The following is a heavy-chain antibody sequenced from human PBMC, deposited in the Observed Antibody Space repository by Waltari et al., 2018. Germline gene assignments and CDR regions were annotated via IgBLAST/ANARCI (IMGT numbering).Heavy chain of an antibody. CDR2: IYTSGST. CDR1: GGSISSGSYY. CDR3: AREVVVVAATYYYYYGMDV. V-gene: IGHV4-61*09. J-gene: IGHJ6*02. D-gene: IGHD2-15*01. Sequence: QVQLQESGPGLVKPSQTLSLTCTVSGGSISSGSYYWSWIRQPAGKGLEWIGYIYTSGSTNSNPSLKSRVTRSVDTSKNQFSLKLSSVTAADTAVYYCAREVVVVAATYYYYYGMDVWGQGTTVTVSS.